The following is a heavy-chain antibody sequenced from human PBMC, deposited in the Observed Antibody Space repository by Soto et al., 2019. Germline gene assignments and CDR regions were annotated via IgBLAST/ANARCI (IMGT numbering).Heavy chain of an antibody. V-gene: IGHV2-5*02. CDR2: IYWDDDK. Sequence: SGPTGEPTQTLTLTCTFSGFSLSTDEVGVGWIRQPPGKALEWLALIYWDDDKRYSPSLKSRLTITKDTSRNQVVLTVTNMDPVDTATYYCAHRRGVPNCSGTYWSEVCYYYYMDVWGTGTTVTVAS. CDR1: GFSLSTDEVG. CDR3: AHRRGVPNCSGTYWSEVCYYYYMDV. D-gene: IGHD2-2*01. J-gene: IGHJ6*03.